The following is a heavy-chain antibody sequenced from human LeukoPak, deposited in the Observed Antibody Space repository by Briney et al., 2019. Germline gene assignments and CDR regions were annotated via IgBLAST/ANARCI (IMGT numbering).Heavy chain of an antibody. CDR3: ARDSPVRDCSVTSCPLDY. D-gene: IGHD2-2*01. V-gene: IGHV6-1*01. CDR1: GDSVSSNSAS. CDR2: TYYRSKWYN. J-gene: IGHJ4*02. Sequence: SQTLSLTCAISGDSVSSNSASWNWIRQSPSRGLEWLGRTYYRSKWYNDYAESVKSRITINPDTSKNQFSLQLNSVTPEDTAMYYCARDSPVRDCSVTSCPLDYWGQGTLVTVSS.